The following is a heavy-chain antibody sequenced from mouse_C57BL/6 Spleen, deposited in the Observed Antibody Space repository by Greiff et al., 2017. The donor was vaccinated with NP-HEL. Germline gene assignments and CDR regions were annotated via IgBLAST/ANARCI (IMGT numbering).Heavy chain of an antibody. J-gene: IGHJ4*01. Sequence: EVMLVESGGGLVQPGGSLSLSCAASGFTFPDYYMSWVRQPPGKALEWLGFLRNKANGYTTEYSASVKGRFTISRDNSQSILYRQMNALRAEDSATYYCARYRPYYAMDYWGQGTSVTVSS. V-gene: IGHV7-3*01. CDR1: GFTFPDYY. CDR2: LRNKANGYTT. CDR3: ARYRPYYAMDY.